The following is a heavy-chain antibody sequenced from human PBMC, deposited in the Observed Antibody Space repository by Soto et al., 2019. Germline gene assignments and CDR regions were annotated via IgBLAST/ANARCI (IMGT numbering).Heavy chain of an antibody. D-gene: IGHD6-6*01. J-gene: IGHJ6*02. Sequence: GASVKVSCKTSGYTFTSYDINWVRQAPGQGLEWKGWMKPNSGDTGYAPKFQGRVNMTRNTSTGTAYMELSSLISEDTAVYYCARRRAVVAARPYYYYAMDVWGQGTTVTVSS. CDR3: ARRRAVVAARPYYYYAMDV. V-gene: IGHV1-8*01. CDR1: GYTFTSYD. CDR2: MKPNSGDT.